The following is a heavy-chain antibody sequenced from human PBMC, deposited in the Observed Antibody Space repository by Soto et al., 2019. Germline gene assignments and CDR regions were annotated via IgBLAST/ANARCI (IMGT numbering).Heavy chain of an antibody. CDR1: GGPISSSSYY. J-gene: IGHJ5*02. V-gene: IGHV4-39*01. Sequence: PWETLSLTCTVCGGPISSSSYYWGWIRQPPGKGLEWIGRIYYSGSTYYNPSLKSRVTISVDTSNNQFSLKLSSVAAADTAVYYCARRITMVRGVIIGSYNWFDPWGQGTLVTVSS. CDR3: ARRITMVRGVIIGSYNWFDP. D-gene: IGHD3-10*01. CDR2: IYYSGST.